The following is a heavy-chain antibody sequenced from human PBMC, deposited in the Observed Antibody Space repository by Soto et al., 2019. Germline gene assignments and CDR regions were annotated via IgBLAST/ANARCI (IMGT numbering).Heavy chain of an antibody. CDR3: GRGPFSSSYIDY. J-gene: IGHJ4*02. V-gene: IGHV3-30*03. CDR1: GFTFSNDA. Sequence: GGSLRLSCAASGFTFSNDAMHWVRQAPGKGLEWVAVITYDGFTRNYADSVRGRFTVSRDNSKSTLSLQMNSLRPDDTAVYYCGRGPFSSSYIDYWGQGTLVTVSS. D-gene: IGHD6-6*01. CDR2: ITYDGFTR.